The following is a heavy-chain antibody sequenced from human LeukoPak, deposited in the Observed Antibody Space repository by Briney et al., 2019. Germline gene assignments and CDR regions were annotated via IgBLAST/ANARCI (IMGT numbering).Heavy chain of an antibody. Sequence: GGSLRLSCAASGFIFRSYWMSWVRQAPGKGLEWVANIKQDGSEKYYVDSVKGRFTISRDNAKNSLYLQMNSLRAEDTAVYYCAKHYDFWSGSAFDIWGQGTMVTVSS. J-gene: IGHJ3*02. D-gene: IGHD3-3*01. CDR1: GFIFRSYW. CDR2: IKQDGSEK. V-gene: IGHV3-7*01. CDR3: AKHYDFWSGSAFDI.